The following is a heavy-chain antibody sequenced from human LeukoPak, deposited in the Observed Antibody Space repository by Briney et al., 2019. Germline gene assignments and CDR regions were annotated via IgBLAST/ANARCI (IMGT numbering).Heavy chain of an antibody. J-gene: IGHJ4*02. CDR1: GGSISSGSYY. CDR2: IYTSGST. V-gene: IGHV4-61*02. D-gene: IGHD3-22*01. CDR3: ARDDSSGYSLVY. Sequence: SETLSLTCTVSGGSISSGSYYWSWIRQPAGKGLEWIGRIYTSGSTNYNPSLKSRVTISVDTSKNQFSLKLSSVTAADTAVYYCARDDSSGYSLVYWGRGTLVTVSS.